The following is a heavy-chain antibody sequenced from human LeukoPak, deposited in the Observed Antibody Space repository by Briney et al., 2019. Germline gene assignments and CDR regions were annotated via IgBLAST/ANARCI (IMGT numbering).Heavy chain of an antibody. V-gene: IGHV3-33*01. Sequence: PGGSLRLSCAASGFTFSSYGMHWVRQAPGKGLEWVAVIWYDGSNKYYADSVKGRFTISRDNSKNTLYLQMNSLRAEDTAVYYCTSGTYYSPFDYWGQGTLVTVSS. CDR3: TSGTYYSPFDY. D-gene: IGHD3-10*01. CDR1: GFTFSSYG. CDR2: IWYDGSNK. J-gene: IGHJ4*02.